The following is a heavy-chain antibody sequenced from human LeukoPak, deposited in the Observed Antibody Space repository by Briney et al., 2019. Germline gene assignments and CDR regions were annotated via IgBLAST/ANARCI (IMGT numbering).Heavy chain of an antibody. J-gene: IGHJ4*02. CDR3: ARARSSGYSKYYLDY. V-gene: IGHV4-59*01. D-gene: IGHD3-22*01. CDR1: GGSISTYY. CDR2: VYFSGTT. Sequence: SETLSLTCAVSGGSISTYYWSWIRQPPGKALEWIGYVYFSGTTNYSPSLKSRVTISVDTPKNQFSLKLRSMTAADTAVYYCARARSSGYSKYYLDYWGQGTLVTVSS.